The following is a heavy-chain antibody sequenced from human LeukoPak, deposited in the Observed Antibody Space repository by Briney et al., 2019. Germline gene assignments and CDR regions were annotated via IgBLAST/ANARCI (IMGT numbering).Heavy chain of an antibody. Sequence: HRASVKVSCKASGGTFSSYAISWVRQAPGQGLEWMGGIIPIFGTANYAQKFQGRVTITADESTSTAYMELSSLRSEDTAVYYCARAGRYYYDSSGYYQTYWYFDLWGRGTLVTVSS. CDR1: GGTFSSYA. V-gene: IGHV1-69*13. CDR2: IIPIFGTA. CDR3: ARAGRYYYDSSGYYQTYWYFDL. J-gene: IGHJ2*01. D-gene: IGHD3-22*01.